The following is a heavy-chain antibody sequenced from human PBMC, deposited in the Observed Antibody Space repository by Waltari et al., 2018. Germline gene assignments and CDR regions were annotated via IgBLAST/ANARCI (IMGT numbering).Heavy chain of an antibody. Sequence: FTFSTYGMSWVRQAPGRGLEWVANINHDGREKNYVDSVKGRFTISRDNARNSLYLQMNSLRAEDTAVYYCATYRWLRYWGQGTLVTVSS. CDR1: FTFSTYG. CDR2: INHDGREK. D-gene: IGHD3-10*01. V-gene: IGHV3-7*03. J-gene: IGHJ4*02. CDR3: ATYRWLRY.